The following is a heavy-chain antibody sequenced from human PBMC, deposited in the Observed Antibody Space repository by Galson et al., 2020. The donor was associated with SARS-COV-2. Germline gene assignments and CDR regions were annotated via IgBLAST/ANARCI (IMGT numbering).Heavy chain of an antibody. J-gene: IGHJ4*02. V-gene: IGHV3-23*01. D-gene: IGHD3-22*01. Sequence: GESLKISCVVSGLTLSTSPMSWVRQVSGKGLEWVSASGTGGSINYADSVKGRFIISRDNSKNTLYLQMNSLRAEDTAVYYCAKGTYDGGSYYPDYWGQGTLVTVSS. CDR2: SGTGGSI. CDR1: GLTLSTSP. CDR3: AKGTYDGGSYYPDY.